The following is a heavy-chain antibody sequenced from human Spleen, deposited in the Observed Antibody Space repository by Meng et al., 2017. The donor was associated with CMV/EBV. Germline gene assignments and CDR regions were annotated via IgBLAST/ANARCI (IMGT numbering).Heavy chain of an antibody. D-gene: IGHD2-2*01. CDR3: ARVLGYCSSTNCPAYYYGMDV. CDR1: GGSISSYY. Sequence: SETLSLTCTVSGGSISSYYWNWIRQPPGKGLEWIGSMHYSGNTNYHPSLKSRVTISVDTSKNQFSLKLNSVTAADTAVYYCARVLGYCSSTNCPAYYYGMDVWGQGTTVTVSS. CDR2: MHYSGNT. J-gene: IGHJ6*02. V-gene: IGHV4-59*12.